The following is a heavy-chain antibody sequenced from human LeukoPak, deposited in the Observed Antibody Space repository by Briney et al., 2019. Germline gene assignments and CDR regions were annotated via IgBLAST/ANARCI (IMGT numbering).Heavy chain of an antibody. D-gene: IGHD3-22*01. V-gene: IGHV3-30*04. Sequence: GSLRLSCAASGFTFSSYAMHWVRQAPGKGLEWVAVISYDGSNKYYADSVKGRFTISRDNSKNTLYLQMNSLRAEDTAVYYCARDYYDSSGYYTLGDYWGQGTLVTVSS. CDR1: GFTFSSYA. J-gene: IGHJ4*02. CDR3: ARDYYDSSGYYTLGDY. CDR2: ISYDGSNK.